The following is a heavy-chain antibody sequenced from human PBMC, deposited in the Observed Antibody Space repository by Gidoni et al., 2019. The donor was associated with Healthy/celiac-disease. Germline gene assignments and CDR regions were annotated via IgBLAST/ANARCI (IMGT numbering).Heavy chain of an antibody. J-gene: IGHJ5*02. V-gene: IGHV3-7*03. CDR3: ARDPSPDYGDGNWFDP. CDR2: IKQDGSEK. Sequence: EVQLVASGGGLVQPGGSLRLSCAASGFPFSSYWMGWVRQAPGKGLEWLANIKQDGSEKYYVDSVKGRFTISRDNAKNSLFLQMNSLRAEDTAVYYCARDPSPDYGDGNWFDPWGQGTLVTVSS. D-gene: IGHD4-17*01. CDR1: GFPFSSYW.